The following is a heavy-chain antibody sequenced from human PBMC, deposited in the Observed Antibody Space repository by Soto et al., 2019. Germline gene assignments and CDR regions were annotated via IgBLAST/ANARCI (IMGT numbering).Heavy chain of an antibody. CDR1: GFTFNIYG. CDR2: ISYDGSNQ. Sequence: GGSLRLSCAASGFTFNIYGMHWVRQAPDKGLEWVALISYDGSNQYYADSVEGRFTISRDNSKNTLFLQMNSLRADDTAVYYCAKDQASGQGSFDSWGQGTLVTVSS. V-gene: IGHV3-30*18. CDR3: AKDQASGQGSFDS. J-gene: IGHJ4*02.